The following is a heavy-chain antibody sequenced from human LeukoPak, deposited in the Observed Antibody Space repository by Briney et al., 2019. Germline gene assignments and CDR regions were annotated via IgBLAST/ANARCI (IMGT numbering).Heavy chain of an antibody. CDR3: ARLDDSSGYDY. J-gene: IGHJ4*02. V-gene: IGHV4-38-2*02. CDR1: GGSISSYY. Sequence: PSETLSLTCTVSGGSISSYYWGWIRQPPGKGLEWIGSIYHSGSTYYNPSLKSRVTISVDTSKNQFSLKLSSVTAADTAVYYCARLDDSSGYDYWGQGTLVTVSS. D-gene: IGHD3-22*01. CDR2: IYHSGST.